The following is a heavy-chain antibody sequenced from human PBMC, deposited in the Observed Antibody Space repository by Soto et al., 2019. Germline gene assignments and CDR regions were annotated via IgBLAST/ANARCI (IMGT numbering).Heavy chain of an antibody. V-gene: IGHV1-69*06. CDR3: ARDLGGCSAGSCRYNWFDS. D-gene: IGHD2-15*01. CDR2: IIPIYGTA. CDR1: GDTFRYYA. J-gene: IGHJ5*01. Sequence: QVQLVQSGAKVKKPGSSVKVSCKASGDTFRYYAISWVRQAPGQGLEWMGGIIPIYGTANYAQKFQDRVTITADTSTSTADMELSSLRSEDTAVYYCARDLGGCSAGSCRYNWFDSWGQGTLVSVSS.